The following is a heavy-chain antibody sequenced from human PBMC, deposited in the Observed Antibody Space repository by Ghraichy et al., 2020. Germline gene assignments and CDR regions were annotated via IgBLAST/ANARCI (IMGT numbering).Heavy chain of an antibody. Sequence: GESLNISCSASEFAFSNYAMNWVRQAPGKGLEWVSSISGRGTNTYYAASVKGRFTISRDNAKNTLSLQVNSLRVEDTAIYYCAMSSCGGDCYSGFDYWGQGILVTVSS. J-gene: IGHJ4*02. CDR1: EFAFSNYA. CDR3: AMSSCGGDCYSGFDY. CDR2: ISGRGTNT. V-gene: IGHV3-23*01. D-gene: IGHD2-21*02.